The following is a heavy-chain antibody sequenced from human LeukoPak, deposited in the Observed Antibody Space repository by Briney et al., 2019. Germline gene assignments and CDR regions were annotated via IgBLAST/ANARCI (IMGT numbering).Heavy chain of an antibody. D-gene: IGHD7-27*01. CDR1: GYTFTSYG. CDR3: ARDQLGINYFDY. CDR2: ISAYNGNT. Sequence: ASVNVSCTASGYTFTSYGISWVRQAPGQGLEWMGWISAYNGNTNYAQKLQGRVTMTTDTSTSTAYMELRSLRSDDTAVYYCARDQLGINYFDYWGQGTLVTVSS. V-gene: IGHV1-18*01. J-gene: IGHJ4*02.